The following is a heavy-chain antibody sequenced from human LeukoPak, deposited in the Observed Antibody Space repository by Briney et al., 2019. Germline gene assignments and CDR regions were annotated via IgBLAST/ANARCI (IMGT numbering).Heavy chain of an antibody. CDR3: ARPGWGGPLDAFDL. CDR1: GFSFTSYW. V-gene: IGHV5-51*01. Sequence: GESLKISGKGSGFSFTSYWIAWVRQMPGKGLEWMGIIYPGDSECRYSPSFQGQVTFSADKSISTAYLQWTSLKASDTAMYYCARPGWGGPLDAFDLWGQGTMVTVSS. D-gene: IGHD7-27*01. J-gene: IGHJ3*01. CDR2: IYPGDSEC.